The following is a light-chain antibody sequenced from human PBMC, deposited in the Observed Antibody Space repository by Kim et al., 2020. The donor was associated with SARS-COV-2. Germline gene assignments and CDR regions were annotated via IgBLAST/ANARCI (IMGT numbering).Light chain of an antibody. CDR3: QTWGTGSSYV. CDR1: SGNSSYA. J-gene: IGLJ1*01. V-gene: IGLV4-69*01. CDR2: LNSDGSH. Sequence: VKLTCTLSSGNSSYAIAWHQQQPEKGPRYLMKLNSDGSHSKGDGIPDRFSGSSSGAERYLTISSLQSEDEADYYCQTWGTGSSYVFGTGTKVTVL.